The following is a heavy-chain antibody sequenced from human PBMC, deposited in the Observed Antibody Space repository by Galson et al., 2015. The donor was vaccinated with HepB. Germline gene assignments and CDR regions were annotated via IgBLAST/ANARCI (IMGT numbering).Heavy chain of an antibody. CDR2: ISYDGSNY. D-gene: IGHD6-13*01. V-gene: IGHV3-30-3*01. CDR3: ARDGEQQLKLWYFPL. J-gene: IGHJ2*01. Sequence: SLRLSCAASGFTFSGYAMHWVRQAPGKGLAWVAVISYDGSNYYYADSVKGRFTISRDNSKNTLYLQMNSLRAEDTAVYYCARDGEQQLKLWYFPLWGRGTLVTVSS. CDR1: GFTFSGYA.